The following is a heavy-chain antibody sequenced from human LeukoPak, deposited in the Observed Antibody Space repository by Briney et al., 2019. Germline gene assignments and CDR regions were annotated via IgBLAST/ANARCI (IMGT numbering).Heavy chain of an antibody. CDR3: ARDLGIAVAGTVGYFDY. CDR1: GFTFSSYW. D-gene: IGHD6-19*01. J-gene: IGHJ4*02. Sequence: GGSLRLSCAASGFTFSSYWMSWVRQAPGKGLEWVANIKEDGGEKYYVDSVKGRFTISRDNAKNSLYLQMNSLRVEDTAVYSCARDLGIAVAGTVGYFDYWGQGALVTVSS. CDR2: IKEDGGEK. V-gene: IGHV3-7*01.